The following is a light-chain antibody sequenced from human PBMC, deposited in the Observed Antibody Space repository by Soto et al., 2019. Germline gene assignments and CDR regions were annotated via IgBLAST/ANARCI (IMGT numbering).Light chain of an antibody. CDR1: SSNIGSNY. V-gene: IGLV1-47*01. J-gene: IGLJ2*01. CDR3: ATWDDSLTGVV. CDR2: KNN. Sequence: QSVLTQPPSASGTPGQRVTISCSGSSSNIGSNYVYWYQQLPGMAPKLLIYKNNQRPSGVPDRFSGSKSGTSASLAISGLRSEDEVDYYCATWDDSLTGVVFGGGTKLTVL.